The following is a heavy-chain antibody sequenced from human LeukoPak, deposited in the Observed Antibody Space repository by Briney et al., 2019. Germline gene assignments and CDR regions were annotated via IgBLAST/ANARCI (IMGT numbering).Heavy chain of an antibody. CDR1: GGSISSYY. Sequence: SETLSLTCTVSGGSISSYYWSWIRQPPGKGLEWIGYIYYSGSTNYNPSLKSRVTISVDTSKNQFSLKLSSVTAADTAVYYCARGGLQWLLEGGFDYWGQGTLVTVSS. CDR2: IYYSGST. CDR3: ARGGLQWLLEGGFDY. V-gene: IGHV4-59*01. D-gene: IGHD6-19*01. J-gene: IGHJ4*02.